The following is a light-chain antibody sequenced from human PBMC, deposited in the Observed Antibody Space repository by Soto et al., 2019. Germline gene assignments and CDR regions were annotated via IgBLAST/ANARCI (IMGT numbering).Light chain of an antibody. CDR2: GNG. Sequence: QSVLTQPPSVSGAPGQRVTISCTGSGSNIGAGYDVHWYQQLPGTAPKLLIYGNGNRPSGVPDRFSSSKSGTSASLAITGLQAEDEADYYCQSYDRRPSGSEVFGTGTKVTVL. CDR3: QSYDRRPSGSEV. V-gene: IGLV1-40*01. J-gene: IGLJ1*01. CDR1: GSNIGAGYD.